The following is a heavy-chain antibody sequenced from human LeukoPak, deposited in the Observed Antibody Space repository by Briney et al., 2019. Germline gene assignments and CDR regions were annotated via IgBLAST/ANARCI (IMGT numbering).Heavy chain of an antibody. V-gene: IGHV4-30-2*01. CDR1: GGSISSGGYY. Sequence: TLSLTCTVSGGSISSGGYYWSWIRQPPGKGLEWIGYIYHSGSTYYNPSLKSRVTISVDRSKNQFSLKLSSVTAADTAVYYCAREELGAFDIWGQGTMVTVSS. CDR2: IYHSGST. D-gene: IGHD1-26*01. CDR3: AREELGAFDI. J-gene: IGHJ3*02.